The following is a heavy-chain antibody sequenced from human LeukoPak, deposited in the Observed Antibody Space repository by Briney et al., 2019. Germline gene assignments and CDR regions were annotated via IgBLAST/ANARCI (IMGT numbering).Heavy chain of an antibody. J-gene: IGHJ4*02. CDR3: ARGPPEVLTGDY. CDR1: GYTFTGYY. D-gene: IGHD3-9*01. CDR2: INPSGGST. V-gene: IGHV1-46*01. Sequence: ASVEVSCKASGYTFTGYYMHWVRQAPGQGLEWMGIINPSGGSTSYAQKFQGRVTMTRDTSTSTVYMELSSLRSEDTAVYYCARGPPEVLTGDYWGQGTLVTVSS.